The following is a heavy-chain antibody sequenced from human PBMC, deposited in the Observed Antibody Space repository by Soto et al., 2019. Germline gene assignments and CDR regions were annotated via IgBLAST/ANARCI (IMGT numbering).Heavy chain of an antibody. CDR2: VSPDGSSS. CDR1: GITFSNYW. V-gene: IGHV3-74*01. D-gene: IGHD5-18*01. Sequence: EVQLVESGGGSVQPGGSLRLSCVGSGITFSNYWMHWVRQVPGKGPVWVSRVSPDGSSSSYADFVKGRFIVSRDNAKNVASVQVNSLRADDTAVYYCATGGYSYGWGYWGQGTLVTVSS. CDR3: ATGGYSYGWGY. J-gene: IGHJ4*02.